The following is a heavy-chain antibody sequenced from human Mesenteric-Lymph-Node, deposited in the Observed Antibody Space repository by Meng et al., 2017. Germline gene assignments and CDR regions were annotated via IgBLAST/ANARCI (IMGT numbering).Heavy chain of an antibody. V-gene: IGHV1-2*02. J-gene: IGHJ6*02. CDR2: INHNSGGT. CDR3: ARGGIVNYYYYGMDV. D-gene: IGHD1-26*01. Sequence: ASVQVSCKASSYTFTGYYMHWVRQAPGQGLEWMGWINHNSGGTNYAQKCQGRVTMTRDTSISTAYMELSSLRSEDTAVYYCARGGIVNYYYYGMDVWGQGTTVTVSS. CDR1: SYTFTGYY.